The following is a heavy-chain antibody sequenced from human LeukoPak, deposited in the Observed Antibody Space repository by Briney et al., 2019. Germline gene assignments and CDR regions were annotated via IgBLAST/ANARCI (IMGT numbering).Heavy chain of an antibody. CDR2: INPSGSST. CDR3: ASSSSGWYRIDY. D-gene: IGHD6-19*01. J-gene: IGHJ6*04. CDR1: GYTFTSHY. V-gene: IGHV1-46*01. Sequence: ASVKVSCKASGYTFTSHYMHWVRQAPGQGLEWMGLINPSGSSTLYAQKFQGRVTMTRDTSTTTDYMELSSLRSEDTAVYYCASSSSGWYRIDYWGKGTTVTVSS.